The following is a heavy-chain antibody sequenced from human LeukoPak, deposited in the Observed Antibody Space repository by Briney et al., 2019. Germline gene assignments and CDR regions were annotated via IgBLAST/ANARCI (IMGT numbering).Heavy chain of an antibody. CDR2: MNPDSGGT. D-gene: IGHD6-19*01. CDR1: GYTFTGYY. J-gene: IGHJ4*02. V-gene: IGHV1-2*02. Sequence: GASVKVSCKASGYTFTGYYMHWVRQAPGQGLEWMGWMNPDSGGTNYAQKFQGRVTMTRDTSISAATMELSRLRSDDTAVYYCARVLTRVAVAGTGYWGQGTLVTVSS. CDR3: ARVLTRVAVAGTGY.